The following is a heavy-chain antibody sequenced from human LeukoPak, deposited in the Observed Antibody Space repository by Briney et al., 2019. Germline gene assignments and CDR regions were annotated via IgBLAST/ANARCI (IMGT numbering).Heavy chain of an antibody. Sequence: GGSLRLSCAASGFTFSSYAMGWVRQAPGKGLEWVSVISGGGGSTYYADSVKGRFTISRDNSKNTLYLQMNSLRAEDTAVYYCAKDLTHFWSGYHDWGQGTLVTVSS. D-gene: IGHD3-3*02. V-gene: IGHV3-23*01. J-gene: IGHJ4*02. CDR2: ISGGGGST. CDR1: GFTFSSYA. CDR3: AKDLTHFWSGYHD.